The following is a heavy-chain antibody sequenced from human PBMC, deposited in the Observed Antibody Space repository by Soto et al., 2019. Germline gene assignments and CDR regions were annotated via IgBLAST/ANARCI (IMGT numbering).Heavy chain of an antibody. J-gene: IGHJ4*02. V-gene: IGHV5-51*01. CDR2: IYPGDSDT. D-gene: IGHD5-18*01. CDR1: GYSFTSYW. CDR3: ARSLSGYSYGFAFDY. Sequence: PGESLKISCKGSGYSFTSYWIGWVRQMPGKGLEWMGIIYPGDSDTRYSPSFQGQVTISADKSISTAYLQWSSLKASDTAMYYCARSLSGYSYGFAFDYWGQGTLVTVSS.